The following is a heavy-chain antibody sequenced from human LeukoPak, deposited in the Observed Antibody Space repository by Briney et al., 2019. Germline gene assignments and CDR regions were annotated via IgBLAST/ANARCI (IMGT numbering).Heavy chain of an antibody. CDR1: GYTFTTYA. Sequence: ASVKVSCKASGYTFTTYAMHWVRQAPGQRLEWMGWINAANGNTKYSQKFQGRVTITRDTSASTAYMELSSLRSEDTAVYYCARDRDTAMEDFDYWGQGTLVTVSS. CDR3: ARDRDTAMEDFDY. CDR2: INAANGNT. J-gene: IGHJ4*02. V-gene: IGHV1-3*01. D-gene: IGHD5-18*01.